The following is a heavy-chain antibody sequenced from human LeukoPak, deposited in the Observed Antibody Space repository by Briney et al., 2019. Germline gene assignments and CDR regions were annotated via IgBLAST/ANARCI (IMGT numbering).Heavy chain of an antibody. V-gene: IGHV1-69*05. D-gene: IGHD3-22*01. CDR2: IIPIFGTA. J-gene: IGHJ4*02. CDR3: ARVNRFEQDY. Sequence: ASVKVSCKASGGTFSSYAISWVRQAPGQGLEWMGRIIPIFGTANYAQKFQGRVTITTDESTSTAYMELSSLRSEDTAVYYCARVNRFEQDYWGQGTLVTVSS. CDR1: GGTFSSYA.